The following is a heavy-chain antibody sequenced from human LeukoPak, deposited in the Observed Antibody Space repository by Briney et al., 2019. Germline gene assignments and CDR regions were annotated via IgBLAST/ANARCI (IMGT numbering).Heavy chain of an antibody. CDR1: GGSISSSSYY. CDR3: ARDPYYYGSGRLYYFDY. Sequence: PSETLSLTCTVSGGSISSSSYYWGWLRQPPGKGREGIGRIYYSGSTYYNPSLKSRVTISVATSKNQFSLKLSSVTAADTAVYYCARDPYYYGSGRLYYFDYWGQGTLVTVSS. D-gene: IGHD3-10*01. V-gene: IGHV4-39*07. J-gene: IGHJ4*02. CDR2: IYYSGST.